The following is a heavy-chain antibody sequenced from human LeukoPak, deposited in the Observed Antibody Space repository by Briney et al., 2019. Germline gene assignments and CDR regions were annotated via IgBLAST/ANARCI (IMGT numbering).Heavy chain of an antibody. V-gene: IGHV4-59*08. CDR1: GGSISSYY. D-gene: IGHD3-22*01. CDR3: ARLVGYDSSGYWDAFDI. J-gene: IGHJ3*02. Sequence: PSETLSLTCTVSGGSISSYYWSWIRQPPGKGLEWIGYIYYSGSTNYNPSLKSRVTISVDTSKNQFSLKLSSVTAADTAVYYCARLVGYDSSGYWDAFDIWGQGTMVTVSS. CDR2: IYYSGST.